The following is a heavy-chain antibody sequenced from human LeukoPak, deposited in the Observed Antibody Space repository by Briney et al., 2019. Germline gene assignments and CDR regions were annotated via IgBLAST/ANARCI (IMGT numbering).Heavy chain of an antibody. V-gene: IGHV4-59*01. CDR3: ARSSKGRYYYDSSGFSYYYYYMDV. CDR2: IYYSGST. CDR1: GGSISSYY. Sequence: PSETLSLTCTVSGGSISSYYWSWIRQPPGKGLEWIGYIYYSGSTYYNPSLRSRVTISVDTSKNQFSLKLSSVTAADTAVYYCARSSKGRYYYDSSGFSYYYYYMDVWGKGTTVTVSS. D-gene: IGHD3-22*01. J-gene: IGHJ6*03.